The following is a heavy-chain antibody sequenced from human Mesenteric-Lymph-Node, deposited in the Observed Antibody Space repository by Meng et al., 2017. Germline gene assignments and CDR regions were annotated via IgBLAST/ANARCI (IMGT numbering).Heavy chain of an antibody. J-gene: IGHJ4*02. V-gene: IGHV1-3*04. Sequence: VRSWASWSKHGAPVKIVCRGLGLTFTASAVHCVRQAPGQRLEWMGRINSDNGDTNYSQRFQDRVTISRDTSATTAYMELSSLRSEDTAVYYCATGPEIVSTLDFWGQGTLVTVSS. CDR1: GLTFTASA. CDR2: INSDNGDT. CDR3: ATGPEIVSTLDF. D-gene: IGHD3-16*02.